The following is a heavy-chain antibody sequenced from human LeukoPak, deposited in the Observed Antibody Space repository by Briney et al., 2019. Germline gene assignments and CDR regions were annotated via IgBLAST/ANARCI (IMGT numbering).Heavy chain of an antibody. Sequence: PGGSLRLSCAASGFTFSDYYMSWIRQAPGKGLEWVSYISSSGTTIYYADSVKGRFTISRDNAKNSLYLQMNSLRAEDTAVYYCARDLRVTMIVVVDAFDIWGQGTVVTVSS. D-gene: IGHD3-22*01. CDR2: ISSSGTTI. V-gene: IGHV3-11*01. CDR3: ARDLRVTMIVVVDAFDI. CDR1: GFTFSDYY. J-gene: IGHJ3*02.